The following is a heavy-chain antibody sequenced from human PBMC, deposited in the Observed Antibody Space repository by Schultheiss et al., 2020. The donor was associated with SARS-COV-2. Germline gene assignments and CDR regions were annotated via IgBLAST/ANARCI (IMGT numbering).Heavy chain of an antibody. D-gene: IGHD3-3*01. CDR2: IKQDGSEK. CDR3: ARQLLEWFDP. Sequence: GGSLRLSCAASGFTFSSYAMHWVRQAPGKGLEWVANIKQDGSEKYYVDSVKGRFTISRDNAKNSLYLQMNSLRAEDTAVYYCARQLLEWFDPWGQGTLVTVSS. V-gene: IGHV3-7*01. CDR1: GFTFSSYA. J-gene: IGHJ5*02.